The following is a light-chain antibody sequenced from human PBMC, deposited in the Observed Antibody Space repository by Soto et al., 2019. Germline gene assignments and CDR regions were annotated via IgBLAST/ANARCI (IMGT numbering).Light chain of an antibody. CDR1: SGHSSYA. V-gene: IGLV4-69*01. CDR2: LNSDGSH. J-gene: IGLJ2*01. CDR3: QTWGTGIQV. Sequence: QSVLTQSPSASASLGASGKLTCTLRSGHSSYAIAWHQQQPEKGPRYLMKLNSDGSHSKGDGIPDRFSGSSSGAERYLTISSLQSEDEADYYCQTWGTGIQVFGGGTKLTVL.